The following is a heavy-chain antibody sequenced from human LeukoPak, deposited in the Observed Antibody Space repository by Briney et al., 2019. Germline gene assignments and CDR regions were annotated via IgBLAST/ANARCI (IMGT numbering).Heavy chain of an antibody. CDR3: GRLALTPWYFDL. Sequence: GGSLRLSCAASGFTVSSNYINWVRQAPGKGLEWVSIIYSDGRTFYAGSVKGRFTISRDNSKNTVYLQMNSLRAEDTAVYYCGRLALTPWYFDLWGRGTLVTVSS. J-gene: IGHJ2*01. D-gene: IGHD5-12*01. CDR1: GFTVSSNY. V-gene: IGHV3-53*01. CDR2: IYSDGRT.